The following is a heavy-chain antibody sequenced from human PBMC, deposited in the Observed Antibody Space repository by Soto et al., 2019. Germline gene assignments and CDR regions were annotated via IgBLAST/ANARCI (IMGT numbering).Heavy chain of an antibody. J-gene: IGHJ6*02. Sequence: GESLKISCKGSGYSFTSYWISWVRQMPGKGLEWMGRIDPSDSYTNYSPSFQGHVTISADKSISTAYLQWSSLKASDTAMYYCVSDILTGYYNVVHGMDVWGQGTTVTVSS. V-gene: IGHV5-10-1*01. D-gene: IGHD3-9*01. CDR3: VSDILTGYYNVVHGMDV. CDR1: GYSFTSYW. CDR2: IDPSDSYT.